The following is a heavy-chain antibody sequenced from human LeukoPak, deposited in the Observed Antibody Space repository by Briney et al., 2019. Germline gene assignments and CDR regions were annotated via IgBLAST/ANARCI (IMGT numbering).Heavy chain of an antibody. V-gene: IGHV4-59*12. D-gene: IGHD3-10*01. CDR2: IYYSGST. Sequence: SETLSLTCTVSGGSISSYYWSWIRQPPGKGLEWIGYIYYSGSTNYNPSLKSRVTISVDTSKNQFSLKLSSVTAADTAVYYCAKVYGSGSYPLFDYWGQGTLVTVSS. J-gene: IGHJ4*02. CDR1: GGSISSYY. CDR3: AKVYGSGSYPLFDY.